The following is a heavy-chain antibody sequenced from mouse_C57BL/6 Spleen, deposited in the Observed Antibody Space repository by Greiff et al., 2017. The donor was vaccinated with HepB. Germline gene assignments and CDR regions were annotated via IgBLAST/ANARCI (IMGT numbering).Heavy chain of an antibody. V-gene: IGHV5-4*01. CDR1: GFTFSSYA. Sequence: EVHLVESGGGLVKPGGSLKLSCAASGFTFSSYAMSWVRQTPEKRLEWVATISDGGSYTYYPDNVKGRFTISRDNAKNNLYLQMSHLKSEDTAMYYCAREPGLGYAMDYWGQGTSVTVSS. CDR3: AREPGLGYAMDY. CDR2: ISDGGSYT. J-gene: IGHJ4*01.